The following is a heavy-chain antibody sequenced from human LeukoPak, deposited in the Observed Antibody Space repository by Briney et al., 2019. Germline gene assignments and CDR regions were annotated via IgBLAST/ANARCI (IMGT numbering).Heavy chain of an antibody. CDR2: ISGDSTYI. V-gene: IGHV3-21*01. Sequence: GGSLRLSCAASGFTFASYSMNWVRQAPGKGLEWVSSISGDSTYIYNAGSVKGRFTVSRDNAQASLYLQMISLRADDTAVYYCARVSGRLERQSDLDYWGQGTLVIVSS. CDR1: GFTFASYS. J-gene: IGHJ4*02. CDR3: ARVSGRLERQSDLDY. D-gene: IGHD1-1*01.